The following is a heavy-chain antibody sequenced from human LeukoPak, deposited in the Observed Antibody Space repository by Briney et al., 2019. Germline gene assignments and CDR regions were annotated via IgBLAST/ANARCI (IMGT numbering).Heavy chain of an antibody. CDR1: GGSMSSFY. D-gene: IGHD3-22*01. CDR2: IYTSGVT. CDR3: AREWTSGDGSGYXYYLDY. V-gene: IGHV4-4*07. J-gene: IGHJ4*02. Sequence: SVTLSLTCTVSGGSMSSFYWDWIRQPAGKGLQWIGRIYTSGVTNYNPSLKSRVIMSVDTSKNQSSLKLSSVTAADTAVYYCAREWTSGDGSGYXYYLDYWGPGTLVTVSS.